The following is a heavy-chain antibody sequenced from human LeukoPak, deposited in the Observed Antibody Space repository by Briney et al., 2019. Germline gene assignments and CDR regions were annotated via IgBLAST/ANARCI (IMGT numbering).Heavy chain of an antibody. CDR1: GFTFSSYS. Sequence: PGGSLRLSCAASGFTFSSYSMNWVRRAPGKGLEWVSSISSSSSYIYYADSVKGRFTISRDNAKNSLYLQMNSLRAEDTAVYYCARDSDGVLDYWGQGTLVTVSS. J-gene: IGHJ4*02. CDR2: ISSSSSYI. CDR3: ARDSDGVLDY. D-gene: IGHD3-10*01. V-gene: IGHV3-21*01.